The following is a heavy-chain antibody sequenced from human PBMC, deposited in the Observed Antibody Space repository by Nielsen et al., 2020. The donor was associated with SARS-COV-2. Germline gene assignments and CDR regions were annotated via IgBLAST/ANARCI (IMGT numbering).Heavy chain of an antibody. J-gene: IGHJ3*02. V-gene: IGHV3-53*01. CDR1: GLTVSGNY. Sequence: GESLKISCAASGLTVSGNYMTWVRQAPGKGLEWVSVIYSGGTTYYADSVKDRFTTSRDNSKNTVYLQMNSLRAEDTAVYYCARDRNAFDIWGQGTTVTVSS. CDR3: ARDRNAFDI. CDR2: IYSGGTT.